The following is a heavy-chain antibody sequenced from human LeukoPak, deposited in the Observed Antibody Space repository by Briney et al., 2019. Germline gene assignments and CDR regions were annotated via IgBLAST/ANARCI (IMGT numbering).Heavy chain of an antibody. CDR3: ARDPHLSGWSDY. Sequence: ETLSLTCAVYGGSFSAYFWSWIRQPPGKGLEWVSSISSQSTYIYSADSLKGRFAISRDNAKNSLYLQMNSLRAEDTAVYYCARDPHLSGWSDYWGQGTLVTVSS. CDR2: ISSQSTYI. CDR1: GGSFSAYF. J-gene: IGHJ4*02. V-gene: IGHV3-21*01. D-gene: IGHD6-19*01.